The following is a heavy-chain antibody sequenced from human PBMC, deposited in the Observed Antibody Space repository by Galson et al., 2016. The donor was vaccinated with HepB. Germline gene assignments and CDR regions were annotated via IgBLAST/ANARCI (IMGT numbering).Heavy chain of an antibody. Sequence: SLRLSCAASGFTFGNYGMTWVRQAPGKGLAWVSAISDSGHSTHYADSVRGRFTISRDNSKNVLYLHMNGLRVEDTAIYYCAKDRGNLNYYQLYGLDVWGQGTTVTVSS. J-gene: IGHJ6*02. V-gene: IGHV3-23*01. CDR1: GFTFGNYG. CDR3: AKDRGNLNYYQLYGLDV. CDR2: ISDSGHST. D-gene: IGHD2/OR15-2a*01.